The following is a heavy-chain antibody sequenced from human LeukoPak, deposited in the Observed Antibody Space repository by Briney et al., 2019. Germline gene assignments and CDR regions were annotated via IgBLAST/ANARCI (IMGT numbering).Heavy chain of an antibody. J-gene: IGHJ4*02. CDR3: ARQQVVTHYFDY. D-gene: IGHD4-23*01. Sequence: SETLSLTCTVSGGSISSYYWSWIRQPPGKGLEWIGYIYTSGSTNYNPSLKSRVTISVDTSKNQFSLKLSSVTAADTAVYYCARQQVVTHYFDYWGQGTLVTVSS. CDR1: GGSISSYY. V-gene: IGHV4-4*09. CDR2: IYTSGST.